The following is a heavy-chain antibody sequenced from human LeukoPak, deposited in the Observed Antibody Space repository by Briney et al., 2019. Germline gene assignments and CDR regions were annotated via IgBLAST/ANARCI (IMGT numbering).Heavy chain of an antibody. Sequence: NPSETLSLTCTVSGGSINSSDHYWAWIRQPPGKGLEWIGSKYYSGDTYYSPSLNSRVTISVDTSRNKFALKLNSVTAADTAVYFCARHRLEGDTFDIWGQGTKVTVSS. CDR1: GGSINSSDHY. J-gene: IGHJ3*02. V-gene: IGHV4-39*01. CDR3: ARHRLEGDTFDI. D-gene: IGHD3-3*01. CDR2: KYYSGDT.